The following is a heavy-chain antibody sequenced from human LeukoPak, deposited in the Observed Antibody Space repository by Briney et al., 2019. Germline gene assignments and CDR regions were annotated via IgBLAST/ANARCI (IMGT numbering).Heavy chain of an antibody. D-gene: IGHD2-2*01. J-gene: IGHJ6*02. CDR1: GYTFTVYY. Sequence: ASVKVSYKSSGYTFTVYYMHWVRQAPAQGLGLMGWINPNSGGTNYAQKLQGRVTMTMDTSISTDSMELSRLRSDETAVYYCARDGCSSPSCPSGSYYYSGLDVWGQGTTVTVSS. CDR3: ARDGCSSPSCPSGSYYYSGLDV. CDR2: INPNSGGT. V-gene: IGHV1-2*02.